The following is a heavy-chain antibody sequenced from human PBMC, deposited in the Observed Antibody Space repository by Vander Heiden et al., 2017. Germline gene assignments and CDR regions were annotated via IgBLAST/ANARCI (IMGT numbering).Heavy chain of an antibody. Sequence: VQLVESGGGGYEPGGFLRLSCVDSGFTFISSWMHWVRQAPGTGLVWLSRMNSDGSTTDYADSVKGRFTISRDNAKNTLYLQMNGLRAEDTAVYYCARAGFFRFDYWGQGILVTVSS. V-gene: IGHV3-74*01. CDR2: MNSDGSTT. D-gene: IGHD3-3*01. CDR1: GFTFISSW. J-gene: IGHJ4*02. CDR3: ARAGFFRFDY.